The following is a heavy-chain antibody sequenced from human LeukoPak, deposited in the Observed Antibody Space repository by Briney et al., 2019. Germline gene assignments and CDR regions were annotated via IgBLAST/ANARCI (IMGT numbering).Heavy chain of an antibody. CDR1: GFIFSSYA. Sequence: GGSLRLSCEVSGFIFSSYAMTWVRQAPGKGLEWVSSLGGSDGTTYYADSVKGRFTISRANSRNTLYLQMNSLRAEDTAVYYCARGPTGVPNYFDYWGQGTLVTVSS. J-gene: IGHJ4*02. V-gene: IGHV3-23*01. CDR2: LGGSDGTT. CDR3: ARGPTGVPNYFDY. D-gene: IGHD4-11*01.